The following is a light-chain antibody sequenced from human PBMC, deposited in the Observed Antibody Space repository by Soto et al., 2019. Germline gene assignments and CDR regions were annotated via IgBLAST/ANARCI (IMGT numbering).Light chain of an antibody. J-gene: IGKJ5*01. CDR2: GAS. CDR1: QSVSSN. CDR3: QQYAGPPTT. V-gene: IGKV3-20*01. Sequence: EIVLTQSPGTLSLSPGERATLSCRASQSVSSNLAWYQQKPGQAPRLLIYGASTRATGIPARFSGSGSGTDFTLTISRLEPEDFAVYFCQQYAGPPTTFGQGTRLEI.